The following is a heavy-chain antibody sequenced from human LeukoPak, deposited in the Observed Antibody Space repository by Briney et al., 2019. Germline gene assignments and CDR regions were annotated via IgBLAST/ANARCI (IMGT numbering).Heavy chain of an antibody. CDR2: VYHSGST. Sequence: SETLSLTCAVSGYSISSGYYRDWIRQPPGKGLEWIGSVYHSGSTYYNPSLKSRVTISVDTSKNQFSLKLSSVTAADTAVYYCARHGNYYDTSQSDPWGQGTLVTVSS. CDR3: ARHGNYYDTSQSDP. CDR1: GYSISSGYY. D-gene: IGHD3-22*01. J-gene: IGHJ5*02. V-gene: IGHV4-38-2*01.